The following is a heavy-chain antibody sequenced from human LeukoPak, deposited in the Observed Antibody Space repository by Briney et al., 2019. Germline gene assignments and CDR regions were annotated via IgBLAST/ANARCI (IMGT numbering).Heavy chain of an antibody. V-gene: IGHV3-7*01. CDR2: IKEDGSEK. D-gene: IGHD6-19*01. CDR3: ARDRAVAGLFDY. CDR1: GFTFSSHS. J-gene: IGHJ4*02. Sequence: EGSLRLSCAASGFTFSSHSMNWVRQAPGKGLEWVANIKEDGSEKNYVDSVKGRFTISRDNTKNSVYLQMNSLRAEDTAVYYCARDRAVAGLFDYWGQGTLVTVSS.